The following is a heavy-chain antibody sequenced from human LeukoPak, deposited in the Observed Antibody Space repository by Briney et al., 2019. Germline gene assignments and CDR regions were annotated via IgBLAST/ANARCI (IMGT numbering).Heavy chain of an antibody. CDR3: AVDFLEDTQ. CDR2: ISSSGTTI. V-gene: IGHV3-48*01. J-gene: IGHJ4*02. D-gene: IGHD2-15*01. CDR1: GFTFSSYN. Sequence: GGSLRLSCAASGFTFSSYNMNRVRQAPGKGLEWVSYISSSGTTIYYVDSVKGRFTISRDNAKNSLYLQMNSLRAEDTAVYYCAVDFLEDTQWGQGTLVTVSS.